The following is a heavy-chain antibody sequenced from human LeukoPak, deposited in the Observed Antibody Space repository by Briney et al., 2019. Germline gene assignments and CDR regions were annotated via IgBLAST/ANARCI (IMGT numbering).Heavy chain of an antibody. CDR2: INHSEST. V-gene: IGHV4-38-2*02. CDR1: GYSISSGYY. CDR3: ARQEIGNCSSSSCYSFDY. Sequence: SETLSLTCTVSGYSISSGYYWGWIRQPPGKGLEWIGEINHSESTNYNPSLKSRVSISVDTSKNQFSLKLLSSVTAADTAVYYCARQEIGNCSSSSCYSFDYWGQGTLVTVSS. D-gene: IGHD2-2*02. J-gene: IGHJ4*02.